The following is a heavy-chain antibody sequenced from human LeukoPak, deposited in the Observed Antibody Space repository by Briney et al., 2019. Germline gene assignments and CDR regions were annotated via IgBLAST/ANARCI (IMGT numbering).Heavy chain of an antibody. Sequence: GGSLRLSCTTSGFTFSHFSMNWVRLAPGKGLQWVSFISGSSKTIYYGDSVKGRFTISRDNAKNSLYLQMNGLRDEDAALYFCARDSGNYIDYWGQGTQVVVSS. V-gene: IGHV3-48*02. D-gene: IGHD2/OR15-2a*01. CDR1: GFTFSHFS. CDR3: ARDSGNYIDY. J-gene: IGHJ4*02. CDR2: ISGSSKTI.